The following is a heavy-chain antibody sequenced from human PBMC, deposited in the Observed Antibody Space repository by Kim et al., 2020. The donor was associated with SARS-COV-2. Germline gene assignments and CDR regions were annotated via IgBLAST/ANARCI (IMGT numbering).Heavy chain of an antibody. CDR2: IIPIFGTA. J-gene: IGHJ6*02. V-gene: IGHV1-69*13. D-gene: IGHD5-18*01. CDR3: ARWAAMGNYYYYYGMDV. CDR1: GGTFSSYA. Sequence: SVKVSCKASGGTFSSYAISWVRQAPGQGLEWMGGIIPIFGTANYAQKFQGRVTITADESTSTAYMELSSLRSEDTAVYYCARWAAMGNYYYYYGMDVWGQGTTVTVSS.